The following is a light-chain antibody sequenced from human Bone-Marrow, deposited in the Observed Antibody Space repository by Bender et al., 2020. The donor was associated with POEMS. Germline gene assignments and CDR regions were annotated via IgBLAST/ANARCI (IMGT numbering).Light chain of an antibody. CDR1: NIGGKS. CDR2: DNN. CDR3: QVCDTTEHYV. V-gene: IGLV3-21*02. Sequence: SYVLTQPPSVSVAPGQTATITCGTNNIGGKSVHWYQQKAGHAPVLVVYDNNDRPSAIPERFSGSNSRNTATLTISRVEAGDEADYYCQVCDTTEHYVFGTGTKVTVL. J-gene: IGLJ1*01.